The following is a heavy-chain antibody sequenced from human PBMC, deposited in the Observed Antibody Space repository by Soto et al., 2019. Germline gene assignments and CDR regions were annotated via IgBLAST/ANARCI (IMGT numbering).Heavy chain of an antibody. J-gene: IGHJ4*02. V-gene: IGHV4-39*07. CDR2: IYYSGST. Sequence: SETLSLTCTVSGGSISSSSYYWGWIRQPPGKGLEWIGSIYYSGSTYYNPSLKSRVTISVDTSKNQFSLTLNSVTAADTAVYYCARGGGRPYHNHEFDFWGQGTLVTVSS. D-gene: IGHD6-25*01. CDR3: ARGGGRPYHNHEFDF. CDR1: GGSISSSSYY.